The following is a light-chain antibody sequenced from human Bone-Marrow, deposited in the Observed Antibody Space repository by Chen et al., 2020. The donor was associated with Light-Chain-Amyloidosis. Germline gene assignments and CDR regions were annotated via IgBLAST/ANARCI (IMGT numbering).Light chain of an antibody. V-gene: IGLV3-25*03. Sequence: SYELTQPPSVSVSAGQTARITCSGDDLPTKYAYWYQQKPGQAPVVVIHRDTERPSGISVRFSGSSSGTTATLTISGVQAEDEADYHCQSADSSGTYEVIFGGGTKLTIL. CDR2: RDT. J-gene: IGLJ2*01. CDR3: QSADSSGTYEVI. CDR1: DLPTKY.